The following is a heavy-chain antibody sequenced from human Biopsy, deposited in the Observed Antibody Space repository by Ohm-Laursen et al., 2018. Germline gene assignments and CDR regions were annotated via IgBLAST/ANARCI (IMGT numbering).Heavy chain of an antibody. CDR2: IYYTGST. V-gene: IGHV4-59*08. CDR3: ARHAPSYSGSYWRYFDL. Sequence: TLSLTCTVSGGSISSYYWSWIRQPPGKGLEWIGYIYYTGSTNYNPPLKSRVTISVDTSMNHLSLRLTSVPAADTAVYYCARHAPSYSGSYWRYFDLWGRGTLVTVSS. J-gene: IGHJ2*01. D-gene: IGHD1-26*01. CDR1: GGSISSYY.